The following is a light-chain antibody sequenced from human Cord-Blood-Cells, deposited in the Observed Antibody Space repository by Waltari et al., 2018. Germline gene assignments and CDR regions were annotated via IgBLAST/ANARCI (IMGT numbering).Light chain of an antibody. CDR1: NIGSKS. CDR2: YDS. V-gene: IGLV3-21*04. CDR3: QVWDSSSDHHV. Sequence: SYVLTQPPSVSVAPGKTARITCGGNNIGSKSVHWYQQKPGQAPVLGIYYDSDRPSGIPEGFSGSNSGNTATLTISRVEAGDEADYYCQVWDSSSDHHVFGTGTKVTVL. J-gene: IGLJ1*01.